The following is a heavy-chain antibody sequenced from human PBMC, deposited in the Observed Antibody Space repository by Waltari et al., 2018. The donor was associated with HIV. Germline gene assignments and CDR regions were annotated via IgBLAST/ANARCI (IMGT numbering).Heavy chain of an antibody. CDR3: ARDRVLTGIYDAFDI. J-gene: IGHJ3*02. V-gene: IGHV6-1*01. CDR1: GASGPSIRAD. D-gene: IGHD7-27*01. CDR2: TYYRSKWYN. Sequence: VQPQQSGPGLVRPSQPLSHTCALTGASGPSIRADLHWIRPSPSRGLEWLGRTYYRSKWYNDYAVSVKSRITINPDTSKNQFSLQLNSVTPEDTAVYYCARDRVLTGIYDAFDIWGQGTMVTVSS.